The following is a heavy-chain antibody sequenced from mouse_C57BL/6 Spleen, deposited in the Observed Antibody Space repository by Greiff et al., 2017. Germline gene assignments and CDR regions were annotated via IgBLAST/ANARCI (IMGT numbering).Heavy chain of an antibody. J-gene: IGHJ3*01. CDR2: INPSNGGT. D-gene: IGHD2-4*01. CDR1: GYTFTSYW. Sequence: VKLQQPGTELVKPGASVKLSCKASGYTFTSYWMHWVKQRPGQGLEWIGNINPSNGGTNYNEKFKSKATLTVDKSSSTAYMQLSSLTSEDSAVYYCAREGGLRAWFAYWGQGTLVTVSA. CDR3: AREGGLRAWFAY. V-gene: IGHV1-53*01.